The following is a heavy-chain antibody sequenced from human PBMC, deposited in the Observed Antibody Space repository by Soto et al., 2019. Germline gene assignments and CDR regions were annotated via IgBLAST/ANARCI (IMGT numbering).Heavy chain of an antibody. CDR2: ISSSSSYI. D-gene: IGHD2-2*01. CDR1: GFTFSSYS. Sequence: GGSLRLSCAASGFTFSSYSMNWVRQAPGKGLEWVSSISSSSSYIYYADSVKGRFTISRDNAKNSLYLQMNSLRAEDTAVYYCARDLGYCSSSGCYAKDFDYWGQGTLVTVSS. CDR3: ARDLGYCSSSGCYAKDFDY. V-gene: IGHV3-21*01. J-gene: IGHJ4*02.